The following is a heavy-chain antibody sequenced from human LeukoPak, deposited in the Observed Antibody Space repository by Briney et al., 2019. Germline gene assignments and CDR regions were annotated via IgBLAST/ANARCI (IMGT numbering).Heavy chain of an antibody. V-gene: IGHV3-74*01. Sequence: PGGSLRLSCAASGPTFSRYWMHRVRQAPGKGLVWVSRINSEGSSTSYADSVKGRFTISRDNAKNTLYLQMNSLRAEDTAVYYCASRDQSCSGDTCYPIDYWGQGTLVTVSS. CDR3: ASRDQSCSGDTCYPIDY. CDR1: GPTFSRYW. CDR2: INSEGSST. D-gene: IGHD2-15*01. J-gene: IGHJ4*02.